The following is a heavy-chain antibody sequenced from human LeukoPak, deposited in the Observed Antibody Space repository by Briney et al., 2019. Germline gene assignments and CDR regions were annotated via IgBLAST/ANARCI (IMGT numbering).Heavy chain of an antibody. Sequence: PGGSLRLSCAASGFTFSSFAVSWVRQAPGKGLEWVSTISGSGGSTDYADSVKGRFTFSRDNSKNTLYLQMNSLRAEDTAVYYCAKDLPDYGDYVEGYWGQGNLVTVSS. V-gene: IGHV3-23*01. D-gene: IGHD4-17*01. CDR2: ISGSGGST. CDR3: AKDLPDYGDYVEGY. CDR1: GFTFSSFA. J-gene: IGHJ4*02.